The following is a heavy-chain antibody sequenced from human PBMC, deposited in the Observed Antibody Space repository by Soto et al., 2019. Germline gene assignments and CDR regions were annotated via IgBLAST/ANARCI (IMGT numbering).Heavy chain of an antibody. D-gene: IGHD4-17*01. CDR3: ARGPHYGGYGPLSYVMDD. J-gene: IGHJ6*02. CDR2: INPNSGGT. CDR1: GYTFTGYY. V-gene: IGHV1-2*04. Sequence: QVKLVQSGAEVKKPGASVKVSCKESGYTFTGYYMHWVRQAPGQGLEWMGWINPNSGGTNYAQKFQGWVTMTRDTSISTAYMEVSRLRSHDTAVYYCARGPHYGGYGPLSYVMDDWGQGTTVTVSS.